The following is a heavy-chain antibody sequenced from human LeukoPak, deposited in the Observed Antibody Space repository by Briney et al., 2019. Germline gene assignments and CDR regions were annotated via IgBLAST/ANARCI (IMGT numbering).Heavy chain of an antibody. Sequence: GGALRLSCAASGFTFSTYAMHWFRKAPGKGLECVSVISNDGSDKYYPDSVRGRFTISRDNSENTLFLQMNSLRAEDTAVYYCARGTYYYDTNGYYSGGLGYWGQGTLVTVSS. J-gene: IGHJ4*02. V-gene: IGHV3-30*04. CDR1: GFTFSTYA. CDR2: ISNDGSDK. D-gene: IGHD3-22*01. CDR3: ARGTYYYDTNGYYSGGLGY.